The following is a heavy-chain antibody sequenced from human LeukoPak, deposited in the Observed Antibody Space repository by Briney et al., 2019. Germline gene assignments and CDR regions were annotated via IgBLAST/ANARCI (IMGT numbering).Heavy chain of an antibody. CDR2: ISSSSSTI. J-gene: IGHJ4*02. CDR3: ARGMVTKDYYFDY. V-gene: IGHV3-48*01. CDR1: GFTFSSYS. Sequence: PGGSLRLSCAASGFTFSSYSMNWVRQAPGKGLELVSYISSSSSTIYYADSVKGRFTISRDNAKNSLYLQMNSLRAEDTAVYYCARGMVTKDYYFDYWGQGTLVTVSS. D-gene: IGHD5-18*01.